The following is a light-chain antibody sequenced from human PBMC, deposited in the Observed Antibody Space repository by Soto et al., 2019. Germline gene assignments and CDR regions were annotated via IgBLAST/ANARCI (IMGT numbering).Light chain of an antibody. J-gene: IGKJ1*01. V-gene: IGKV1-5*03. CDR1: QSISSW. Sequence: IQMARSPSTLSGSVGDCVTLTLRASQSISSWLAWYQQKPGKAPKHLMYKASSLESGVPSRFSGSGSGTEFTLTISSLQPDDFATYYCKQYNRYTWTFGQGTKVDIK. CDR3: KQYNRYTWT. CDR2: KAS.